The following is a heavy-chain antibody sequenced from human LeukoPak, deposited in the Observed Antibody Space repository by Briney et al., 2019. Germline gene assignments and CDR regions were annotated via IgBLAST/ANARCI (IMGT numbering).Heavy chain of an antibody. Sequence: SETLSLTCAVYGGSFSAYYWTWIRQPPGKGLEWIGEISHTGSTNYNPSLKSRVTMSVDTSKNQFTLKLKSVTAADTAVYYCARKGLRLLDWLSEYFFDYWGQGNLVTVSS. J-gene: IGHJ4*02. CDR2: ISHTGST. CDR1: GGSFSAYY. V-gene: IGHV4-34*01. CDR3: ARKGLRLLDWLSEYFFDY. D-gene: IGHD3-3*01.